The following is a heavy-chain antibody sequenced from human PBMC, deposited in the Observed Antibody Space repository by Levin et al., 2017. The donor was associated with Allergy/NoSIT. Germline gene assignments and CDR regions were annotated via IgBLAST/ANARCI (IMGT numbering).Heavy chain of an antibody. CDR1: GFSFSSYA. Sequence: PGGSLRLSCAASGFSFSSYAMGWVRQAPGKGLFWVSIITGSGINTYYADSVKGRFTISRDNSKSTLYLQMNSLRADDTAVYYCAREYSGYNLGYWGQGTLVTVSS. CDR2: ITGSGINT. D-gene: IGHD5-12*01. CDR3: AREYSGYNLGY. V-gene: IGHV3-23*01. J-gene: IGHJ4*02.